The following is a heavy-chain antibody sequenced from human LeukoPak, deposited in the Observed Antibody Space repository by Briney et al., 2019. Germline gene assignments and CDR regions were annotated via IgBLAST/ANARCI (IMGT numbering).Heavy chain of an antibody. CDR2: INPGSGHA. V-gene: IGHV1-18*01. Sequence: ASVKVSCKASGGTFSSYAISWVRQAPGQGLEWMGWINPGSGHANYAQKFQGRVSMTTHTSTTTAYMELRSLRSEDTAVYYCARELWSGNYNIWGQGTLVSVSS. CDR3: ARELWSGNYNI. D-gene: IGHD3-3*01. CDR1: GGTFSSYA. J-gene: IGHJ4*02.